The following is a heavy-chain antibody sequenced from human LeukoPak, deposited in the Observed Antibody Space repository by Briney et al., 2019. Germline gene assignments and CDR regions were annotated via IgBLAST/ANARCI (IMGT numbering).Heavy chain of an antibody. V-gene: IGHV1-18*01. Sequence: ASVKVSCKASGYTFTSYAMHWVRQAPGQRLEWMGWINAYNGNTNYAQKLQGRVTMTTDTSTGTAYMELRSLRSDDTAVYYCARDIGAVAAPYYFDYWGQGTLVTVSS. CDR2: INAYNGNT. D-gene: IGHD6-19*01. J-gene: IGHJ4*02. CDR1: GYTFTSYA. CDR3: ARDIGAVAAPYYFDY.